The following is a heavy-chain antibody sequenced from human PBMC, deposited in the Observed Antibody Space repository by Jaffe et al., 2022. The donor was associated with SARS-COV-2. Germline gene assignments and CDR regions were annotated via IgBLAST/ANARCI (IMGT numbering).Heavy chain of an antibody. J-gene: IGHJ5*02. D-gene: IGHD1-1*01. Sequence: QLQLQESGPGLVKPSETLSLTCTVSGGSISSSSYYWGWIRQPPGKGLEWIGSIYYSGSTYYNPSLKSRVTISVDTSKNQFSLKLSSVTAADTAVYYCARLLRLALDFRNANWFDPWGQGTLVTVSS. CDR2: IYYSGST. V-gene: IGHV4-39*01. CDR1: GGSISSSSYY. CDR3: ARLLRLALDFRNANWFDP.